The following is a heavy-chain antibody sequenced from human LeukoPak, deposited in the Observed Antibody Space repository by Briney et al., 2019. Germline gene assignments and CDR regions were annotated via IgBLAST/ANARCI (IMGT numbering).Heavy chain of an antibody. Sequence: ASVKVSCKASGYTFTGYYMHWVRQAPGQGLEWMGWINPNSGGTNYAQKFQGRVTMTRDTSSSTAYMELSRLRSDDTAVYYCASGYYDFWNGFDYWGQGTLVTASS. D-gene: IGHD3-3*01. J-gene: IGHJ4*02. CDR1: GYTFTGYY. CDR3: ASGYYDFWNGFDY. V-gene: IGHV1-2*02. CDR2: INPNSGGT.